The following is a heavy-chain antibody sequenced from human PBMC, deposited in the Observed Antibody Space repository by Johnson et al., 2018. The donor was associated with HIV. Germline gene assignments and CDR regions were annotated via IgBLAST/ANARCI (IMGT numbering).Heavy chain of an antibody. J-gene: IGHJ3*02. CDR1: GFTFSDHY. CDR3: ARDQRFWAFDI. V-gene: IGHV3-11*04. Sequence: QVQLVESGGGLVKPGGSLRLSCAASGFTFSDHYMSWIRQAPGKGLEWVSYIRSSGSTIYYIDSVKGRFIISRDNAKNSLYLQMNSLRAEDTAVYYCARDQRFWAFDIWGQGTMVTVSS. D-gene: IGHD3-3*01. CDR2: IRSSGSTI.